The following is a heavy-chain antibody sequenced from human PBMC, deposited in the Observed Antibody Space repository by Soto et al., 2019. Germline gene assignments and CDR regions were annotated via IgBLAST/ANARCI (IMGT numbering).Heavy chain of an antibody. D-gene: IGHD3-10*01. J-gene: IGHJ6*03. Sequence: GGSLRLSCAASGFTFSSYGMHWVRQAPGKVLEWVAVIWYDGSKKYYADSVKGRFTISRDNSKNTLYLQMNSLRAEDTAVYYWARDRFNYGSPTYYMDVWGKGTTVTVSS. CDR1: GFTFSSYG. CDR2: IWYDGSKK. V-gene: IGHV3-33*01. CDR3: ARDRFNYGSPTYYMDV.